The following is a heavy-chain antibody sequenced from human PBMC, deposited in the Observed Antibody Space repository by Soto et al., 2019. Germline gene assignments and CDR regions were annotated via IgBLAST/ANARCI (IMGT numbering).Heavy chain of an antibody. CDR1: GFTFDDYA. Sequence: GGSLRLSCAASGFTFDDYAMHWVRQAPGKGLEWVSGISWNSGSIGYADSVKGRFTISRDNAKNSLYLQMNSLRAEDTALYYCAKQYCSSTSCYEGSAFDIWGQGTMVTVSS. CDR2: ISWNSGSI. V-gene: IGHV3-9*01. CDR3: AKQYCSSTSCYEGSAFDI. J-gene: IGHJ3*02. D-gene: IGHD2-2*01.